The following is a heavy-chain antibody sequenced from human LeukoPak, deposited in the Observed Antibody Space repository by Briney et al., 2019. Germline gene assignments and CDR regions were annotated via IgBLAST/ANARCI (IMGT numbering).Heavy chain of an antibody. CDR3: ARQTGSGLFILP. V-gene: IGHV4-39*01. CDR1: GGSISSSSYY. Sequence: SETLSLTCTVSGGSISSSSYYWGWIRQPPGKGLEWIGSIYYSESTNYNPSLKSRVTISVDTSKNQFSLKLSSVTAADTAVYYCARQTGSGLFILPGGQGTLVTVSS. D-gene: IGHD3/OR15-3a*01. J-gene: IGHJ4*02. CDR2: IYYSEST.